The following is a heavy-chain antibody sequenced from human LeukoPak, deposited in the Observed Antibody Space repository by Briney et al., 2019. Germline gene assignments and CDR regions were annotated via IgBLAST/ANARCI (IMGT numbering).Heavy chain of an antibody. CDR1: GFTFSSYG. V-gene: IGHV3-30*18. CDR3: AKVLVYYDILTAEDAFDI. CDR2: ISYDGSNK. Sequence: GRSLRLSCAASGFTFSSYGMHWVRQAPGKGLEWVAVISYDGSNKYYADSVKGRFTISRDNSKNTLYLQMNSLRAEDTAVYYCAKVLVYYDILTAEDAFDIWGQGTMVTVSS. D-gene: IGHD3-9*01. J-gene: IGHJ3*02.